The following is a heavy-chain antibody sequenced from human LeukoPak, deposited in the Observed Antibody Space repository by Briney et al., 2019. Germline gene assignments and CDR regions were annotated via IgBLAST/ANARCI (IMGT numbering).Heavy chain of an antibody. J-gene: IGHJ3*02. CDR3: TNFKPPAPDALDI. Sequence: SGGSLRLSCIASGFPFSTYSMNWVRRAPGRGLEWLSYISGSGSAVYYADSVKGRFTISRDNARNSVSLQMDSLRPEDTAVYYCTNFKPPAPDALDIWGQGTVVTVSS. CDR2: ISGSGSAV. CDR1: GFPFSTYS. V-gene: IGHV3-48*01. D-gene: IGHD1-14*01.